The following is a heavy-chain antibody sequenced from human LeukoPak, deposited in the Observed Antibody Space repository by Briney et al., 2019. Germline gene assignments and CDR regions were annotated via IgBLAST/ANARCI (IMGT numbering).Heavy chain of an antibody. D-gene: IGHD1-26*01. CDR1: GFTFSSYW. Sequence: GGPLRLSCAASGFTFSSYWMHWVRQAPGKGLVWVSRINSDGSSTSYADSVKGRFTISRDNAKNTLYLQMNSLRAEDTAVYYCARTWELLPDFDYWGQGTLVTVSS. CDR2: INSDGSST. CDR3: ARTWELLPDFDY. J-gene: IGHJ4*02. V-gene: IGHV3-74*01.